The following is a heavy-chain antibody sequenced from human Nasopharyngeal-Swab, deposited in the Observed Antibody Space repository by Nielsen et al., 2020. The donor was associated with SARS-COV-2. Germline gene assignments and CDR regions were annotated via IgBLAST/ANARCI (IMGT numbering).Heavy chain of an antibody. D-gene: IGHD1-26*01. J-gene: IGHJ3*02. Sequence: GGSLRLSCAASGFSFSSYDMHWVRQATGKGLEWVSSIGTVGDTYYPGSVKGRFTISREDAKNSFFLQMNSLRAEDTAVYYCAKDPSGSYWDDAFDIWGQGTMVTVSS. V-gene: IGHV3-13*01. CDR1: GFSFSSYD. CDR2: IGTVGDT. CDR3: AKDPSGSYWDDAFDI.